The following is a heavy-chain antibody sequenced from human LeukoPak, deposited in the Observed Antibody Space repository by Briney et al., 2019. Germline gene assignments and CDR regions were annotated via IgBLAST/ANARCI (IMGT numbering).Heavy chain of an antibody. J-gene: IGHJ6*03. CDR3: ARTITGSYYYYYMDV. CDR2: IKQDGSEK. D-gene: IGHD5-24*01. Sequence: GGSLRLSCAASGFTFSSYWMSWVRQAPGKGLEWVANIKQDGSEKYYVDSVKGRFTISRDNARNSLYLQMNSLRAEDTVVYYCARTITGSYYYYYMDVWGKGTTVTVSS. V-gene: IGHV3-7*01. CDR1: GFTFSSYW.